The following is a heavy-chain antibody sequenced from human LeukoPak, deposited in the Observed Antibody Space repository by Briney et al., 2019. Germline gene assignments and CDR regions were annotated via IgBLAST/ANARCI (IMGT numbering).Heavy chain of an antibody. V-gene: IGHV1-2*02. J-gene: IGHJ4*02. CDR2: INPNSGGT. CDR1: GYTFSGYY. CDR3: ASGSLASYFDH. Sequence: ASVKVSCKASGYTFSGYYMHWVRQAPGQRLEWMGWINPNSGGTKYVQKFQGRVTMTRDTSISTAYMELSRLRSDDTAVYYCASGSLASYFDHWGQGTLVTVSS. D-gene: IGHD3-16*01.